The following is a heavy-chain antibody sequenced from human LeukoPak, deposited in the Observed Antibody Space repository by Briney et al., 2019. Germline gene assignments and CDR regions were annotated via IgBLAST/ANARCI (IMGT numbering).Heavy chain of an antibody. J-gene: IGHJ6*03. CDR1: GFTVSSNY. Sequence: GGSLRLSCAASGFTVSSNYMIWVRQATGKGLEWVSFIYSGGSTYYADFVKGRLIISRDNSKNTLYIQMNSLRAEDTAVYYCARATFWSGYQRDSWYMDVWGKGTPVTVSS. CDR3: ARATFWSGYQRDSWYMDV. D-gene: IGHD3-3*01. V-gene: IGHV3-66*02. CDR2: IYSGGST.